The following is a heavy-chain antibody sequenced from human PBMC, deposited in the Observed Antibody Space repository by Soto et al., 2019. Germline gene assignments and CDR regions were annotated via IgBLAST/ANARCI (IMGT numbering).Heavy chain of an antibody. Sequence: TLSLSWSSRGGSVNSGLCSWSLIRQPPGKGPEWIGFISPSGSPAYNPSLKSRVTISVDRSNNQISLEISSVTAADTAAYYCPRGVLAWGPGTLVTVSS. J-gene: IGHJ5*02. D-gene: IGHD2-8*01. CDR3: PRGVLA. V-gene: IGHV4-30-2*01. CDR1: GGSVNSGLCS. CDR2: ISPSGSP.